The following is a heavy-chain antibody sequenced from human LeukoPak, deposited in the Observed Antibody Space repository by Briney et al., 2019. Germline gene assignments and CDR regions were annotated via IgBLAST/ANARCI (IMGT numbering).Heavy chain of an antibody. J-gene: IGHJ5*02. CDR1: GGSISSSSYY. D-gene: IGHD2-15*01. CDR2: IYYSGST. Sequence: PSETLPLTCTVSGGSISSSSYYWGWIRQPPGKGLEWLGSIYYSGSTYYNPSLKSRVTISVDTSKNQFSLKLSSVTAADTAVYYCARHYLCSGGSCYSLGFDPWGQGTLVTVSS. V-gene: IGHV4-39*01. CDR3: ARHYLCSGGSCYSLGFDP.